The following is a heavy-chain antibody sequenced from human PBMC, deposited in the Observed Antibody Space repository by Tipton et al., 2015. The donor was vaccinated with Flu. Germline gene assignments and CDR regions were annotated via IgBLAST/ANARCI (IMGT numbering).Heavy chain of an antibody. CDR2: FYSNGST. CDR1: GGSISTYY. CDR3: AREGDDYSRGWYAS. D-gene: IGHD6-19*01. V-gene: IGHV4-4*07. Sequence: TLSLTCSVSGGSISTYYWSWIRQPAGKGLEWVGHFYSNGSTRYNPSLKNRCTMSADTSRSQFSLKVTSVTAADTAVYFCAREGDDYSRGWYASWGQGILVTVSS. J-gene: IGHJ5*02.